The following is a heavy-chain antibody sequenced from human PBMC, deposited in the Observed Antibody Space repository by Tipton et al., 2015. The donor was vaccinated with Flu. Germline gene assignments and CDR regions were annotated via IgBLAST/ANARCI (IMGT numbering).Heavy chain of an antibody. J-gene: IGHJ4*02. V-gene: IGHV3-11*06. D-gene: IGHD3/OR15-3a*01. CDR2: ISSSSRYT. CDR3: ARGGGLPVDY. Sequence: SLRLSCAASGFTFSDYYMSWIRQAPGKGLEWISYISSSSRYTNYADSVKGRFTISRDNAKNSLYLQMNSLRAEDTAVYYCARGGGLPVDYWGQGTLVTVSS. CDR1: GFTFSDYY.